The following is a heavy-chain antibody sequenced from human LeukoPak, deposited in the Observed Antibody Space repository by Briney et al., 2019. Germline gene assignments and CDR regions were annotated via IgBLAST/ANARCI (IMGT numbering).Heavy chain of an antibody. CDR2: INHSGST. J-gene: IGHJ5*02. CDR3: ARVKYDYDSSRFDP. D-gene: IGHD3-22*01. Sequence: SETLSLTCAVYGGSFSGYYWSWIRQPPGKGLEWIGEINHSGSTYYNPSLKSRVTVSVDRSKNQFSLKLSSVTAADTVVYYCARVKYDYDSSRFDPWGQGTLVTVSS. V-gene: IGHV4-34*01. CDR1: GGSFSGYY.